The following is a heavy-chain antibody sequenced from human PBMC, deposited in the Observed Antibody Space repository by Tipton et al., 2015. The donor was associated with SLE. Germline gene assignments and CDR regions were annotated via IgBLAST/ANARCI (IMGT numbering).Heavy chain of an antibody. J-gene: IGHJ6*03. CDR2: IEISGST. CDR1: ASDINSYY. Sequence: TLSLTCSVSASDINSYYWNWIRQPAGKGLEWIGRIEISGSTSSNPALKSRVTMSLDTSKNLFSLKLNSVTAADTAVYYCARQRLIVMVSGMEAYMDVWDKGTTVTVSS. D-gene: IGHD2-8*01. CDR3: ARQRLIVMVSGMEAYMDV. V-gene: IGHV4-4*07.